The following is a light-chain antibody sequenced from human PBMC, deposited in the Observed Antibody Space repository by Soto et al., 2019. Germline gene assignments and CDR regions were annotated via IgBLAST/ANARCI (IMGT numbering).Light chain of an antibody. CDR1: TSDVGGYNY. Sequence: QSALTQPASVSGSPGQSITISCTGTTSDVGGYNYVSWYQHHPGKAPELMIYDVSTRPSGVSNRFSGSKSGNTASLTISGLQAEDEADYYCSSYASNFTLLFGGGTKVTVL. CDR3: SSYASNFTLL. CDR2: DVS. V-gene: IGLV2-14*03. J-gene: IGLJ2*01.